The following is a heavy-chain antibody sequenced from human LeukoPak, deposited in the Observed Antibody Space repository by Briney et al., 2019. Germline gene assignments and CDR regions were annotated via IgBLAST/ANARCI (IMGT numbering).Heavy chain of an antibody. V-gene: IGHV1-18*01. CDR3: ARDWGCSGGGCYSDVIPGMDV. CDR2: ISVYNGNT. CDR1: GYTFTNYG. Sequence: ASVKVSCKASGYTFTNYGISWVRQAPGQGLEWMGWISVYNGNTDYAQKLQGRVTMTTDTSTSTAYMELRSLRSDDTAVYYCARDWGCSGGGCYSDVIPGMDVWGQGTTVTVSS. J-gene: IGHJ6*02. D-gene: IGHD2-15*01.